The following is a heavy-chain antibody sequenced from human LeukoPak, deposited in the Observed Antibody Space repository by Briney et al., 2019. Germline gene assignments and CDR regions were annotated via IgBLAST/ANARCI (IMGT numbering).Heavy chain of an antibody. V-gene: IGHV1-2*06. CDR1: GYTFTGYY. CDR2: INPNSGGT. CDR3: ARVGEYGSGSYYVY. J-gene: IGHJ4*02. Sequence: ASVKVSCKASGYTFTGYYMHWVRQAPGQGLEWMGRINPNSGGTNYAQKFQGRVTMTRDTSISTAYMELSRLRSDDTAVYYCARVGEYGSGSYYVYWGQGTLVTVPS. D-gene: IGHD3-10*01.